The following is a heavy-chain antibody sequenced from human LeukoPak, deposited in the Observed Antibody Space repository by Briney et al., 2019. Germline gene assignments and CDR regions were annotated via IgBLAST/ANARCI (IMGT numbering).Heavy chain of an antibody. CDR3: ARESPRYYGSSGLGP. CDR1: GFTFSSYS. V-gene: IGHV3-48*01. CDR2: ISSSTGTTI. Sequence: QPGGSLRLSCVASGFTFSSYSMNWVRQAPGKGLEWVSHISSSTGTTIYYSDSVKGRFTISRDNAKNSLYLQMNSLRAEDTAVYYCARESPRYYGSSGLGPWGQGTLVTVSS. J-gene: IGHJ5*02. D-gene: IGHD3-22*01.